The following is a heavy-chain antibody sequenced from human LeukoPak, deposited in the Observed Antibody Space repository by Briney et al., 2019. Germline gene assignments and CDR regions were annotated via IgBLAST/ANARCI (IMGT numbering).Heavy chain of an antibody. CDR3: ARDPRHDDFWSRFDP. CDR1: GYTFTNYY. D-gene: IGHD3-3*01. Sequence: GASVKASCKASGYTFTNYYMHWVRQAPGQGPEWMGIINPSDGSTSYAQKFQGRVTMTRDTSTSTVYMELSSLRSEDTAVYYCARDPRHDDFWSRFDPWGQGTLVTVSS. J-gene: IGHJ5*02. V-gene: IGHV1-46*01. CDR2: INPSDGST.